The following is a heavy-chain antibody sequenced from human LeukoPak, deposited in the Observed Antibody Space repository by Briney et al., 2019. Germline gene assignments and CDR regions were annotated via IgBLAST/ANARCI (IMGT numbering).Heavy chain of an antibody. J-gene: IGHJ4*02. D-gene: IGHD3-3*01. V-gene: IGHV4-39*01. CDR1: GGSISSSSYY. Sequence: PSETLSLTCTVSGGSISSSSYYWGWIRQPPGKGLEWIGSIYYSGSTYYNPSLKSRVTISVDTSKNQFSLKLSSVTAADTAAYYCARQDFWVRRLRFLNYWGQGTLVTVSS. CDR2: IYYSGST. CDR3: ARQDFWVRRLRFLNY.